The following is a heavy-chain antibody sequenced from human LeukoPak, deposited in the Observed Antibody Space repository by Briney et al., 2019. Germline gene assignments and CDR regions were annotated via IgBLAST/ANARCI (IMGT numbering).Heavy chain of an antibody. J-gene: IGHJ4*02. CDR3: ARDTGTVVDY. Sequence: SETLSLTCTVSGGSMSTYYWTWIRQPPGKGLEWIGYIYYSGSTNYNPSLKSRVTTSVDTSKNQFSLKLSSVTAADTAVYYCARDTGTVVDYWGQGTLVTVSS. V-gene: IGHV4-59*01. CDR1: GGSMSTYY. D-gene: IGHD4-23*01. CDR2: IYYSGST.